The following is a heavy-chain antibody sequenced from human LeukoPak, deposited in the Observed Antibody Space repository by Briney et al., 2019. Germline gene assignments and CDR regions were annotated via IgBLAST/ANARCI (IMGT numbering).Heavy chain of an antibody. CDR1: GFTFRSYA. V-gene: IGHV3-23*01. Sequence: GGSLRLSCAGSGFTFRSYAMSWVRQAPGKGLEWVSAISGSGGSTYYADSVKGLFTISRDNSKNTLYLQMNSLRAEDTAVYYCAKTVGTYGSGSYYKRGWFDPWGQGTLVTVSS. CDR3: AKTVGTYGSGSYYKRGWFDP. CDR2: ISGSGGST. D-gene: IGHD3-10*01. J-gene: IGHJ5*02.